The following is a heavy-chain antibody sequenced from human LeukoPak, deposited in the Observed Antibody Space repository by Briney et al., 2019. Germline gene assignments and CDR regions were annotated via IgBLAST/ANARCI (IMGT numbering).Heavy chain of an antibody. J-gene: IGHJ5*02. CDR2: TYYRSKWYN. CDR1: GDSVSSNSAA. V-gene: IGHV6-1*01. D-gene: IGHD6-19*01. Sequence: SQTLSLTCAISGDSVSSNSAAWNWIRQSPSRGLEWLGRTYYRSKWYNDYAVSVKSRITINPDTSKNQFSLQLDSVTPEDTAVYYCARDPRIAVAGPNWFDPWGQGTLVTVSS. CDR3: ARDPRIAVAGPNWFDP.